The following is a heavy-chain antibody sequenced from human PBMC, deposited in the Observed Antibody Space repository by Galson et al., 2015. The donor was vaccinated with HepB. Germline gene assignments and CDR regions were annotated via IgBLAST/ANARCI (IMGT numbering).Heavy chain of an antibody. CDR1: GGSISSYY. CDR2: IYYSGST. Sequence: ETLSLTCTVSGGSISSYYWSWIRQPPGKGLEWIGYIYYSGSTNYNPSLKSRVTISVDTSKNQFSLKLSSVTAADAAVYYCARSVLDYYGSGSYYVFDYWGQGTLVTVSS. CDR3: ARSVLDYYGSGSYYVFDY. V-gene: IGHV4-59*01. D-gene: IGHD3-10*01. J-gene: IGHJ4*02.